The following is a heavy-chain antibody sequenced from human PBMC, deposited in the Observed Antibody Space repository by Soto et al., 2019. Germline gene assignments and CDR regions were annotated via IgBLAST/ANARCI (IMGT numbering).Heavy chain of an antibody. V-gene: IGHV4-59*08. CDR3: ARPNCAGDCNPGYGYLDV. J-gene: IGHJ6*02. CDR2: IHDSGNI. D-gene: IGHD2-21*02. CDR1: GDSISNYY. Sequence: PSETLSLTCTVSGDSISNYYWSWIRQPPGRGLEWIGYIHDSGNINYNPSLKSRVTISVHTSKNQFSLKLSSVTAADTAVYYCARPNCAGDCNPGYGYLDVWGQGTTVTVSS.